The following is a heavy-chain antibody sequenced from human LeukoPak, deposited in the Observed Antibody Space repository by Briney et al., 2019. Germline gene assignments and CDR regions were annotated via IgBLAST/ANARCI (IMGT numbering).Heavy chain of an antibody. CDR2: ISWNSGSI. J-gene: IGHJ3*02. D-gene: IGHD3-10*01. CDR1: GFTFDDYA. V-gene: IGHV3-9*01. Sequence: GGSLRLSCAASGFTFDDYAMHWVRQAPGKGLEWVSGISWNSGSIGYADSVKGRFTISRDNAKNSLYLQMNSLRADDTAVYYCARDDYRDLGSYDIWGQGTMVTVSS. CDR3: ARDDYRDLGSYDI.